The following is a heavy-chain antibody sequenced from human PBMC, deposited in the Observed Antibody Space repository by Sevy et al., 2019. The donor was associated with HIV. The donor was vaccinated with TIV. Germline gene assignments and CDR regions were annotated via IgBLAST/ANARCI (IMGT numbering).Heavy chain of an antibody. CDR2: IYHTGST. CDR3: ARQWRPNYDFWSGYFFEY. CDR1: GYPISSGYY. J-gene: IGHJ4*02. D-gene: IGHD3-3*01. Sequence: SETLSLTCAVSGYPISSGYYWGWIRQPPGKGLEWIGSIYHTGSTYYNPSLKSRVTVSVDTSKNHFSLRLTSMTAADTAMYYCARQWRPNYDFWSGYFFEYWGQGTLVTVSS. V-gene: IGHV4-38-2*01.